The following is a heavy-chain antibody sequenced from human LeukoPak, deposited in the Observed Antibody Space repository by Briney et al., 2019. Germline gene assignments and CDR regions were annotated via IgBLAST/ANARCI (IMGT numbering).Heavy chain of an antibody. V-gene: IGHV3-30*18. CDR3: AKDRSNSWTFDY. CDR2: IASDGSDR. J-gene: IGHJ4*02. CDR1: GFSFSSYG. Sequence: PGGSLTLSCTASGFSFSSYGMHWVCQAPRRGLEWVANIASDGSDRHYADSVKGRFTISRDNSKNTVYLQMNSLRGEDTAVYYCAKDRSNSWTFDYWGQGTLVTVSS. D-gene: IGHD6-13*01.